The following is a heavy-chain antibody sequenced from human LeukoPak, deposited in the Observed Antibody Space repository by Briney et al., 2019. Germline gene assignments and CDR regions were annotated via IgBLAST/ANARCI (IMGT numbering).Heavy chain of an antibody. Sequence: GGSLRLSCAASGFIFSSYGMHWVRQAPGKGLEWVAFIRYDGSNTYYADSVKGRFTISRDNSKNTLYLQMNSLRAEDTAVYYCAKDLSPSGSGYHDFDYWGQGTLVTVSS. J-gene: IGHJ4*02. CDR1: GFIFSSYG. CDR2: IRYDGSNT. V-gene: IGHV3-30*02. D-gene: IGHD3-22*01. CDR3: AKDLSPSGSGYHDFDY.